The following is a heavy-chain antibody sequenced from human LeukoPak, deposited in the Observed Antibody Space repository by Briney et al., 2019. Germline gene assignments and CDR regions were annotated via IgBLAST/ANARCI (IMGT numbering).Heavy chain of an antibody. J-gene: IGHJ4*02. CDR3: ARVGYYESSGYYEY. Sequence: ASVKVSCKASGYTLTDYYMHWVRQAPGQGLEWMGRINPNSGGTNYAQKFQGRVTMTRDSSISTVYMELSRLRSDDTAVYYCARVGYYESSGYYEYWGQGTLVTVSS. CDR1: GYTLTDYY. D-gene: IGHD3-22*01. V-gene: IGHV1-2*06. CDR2: INPNSGGT.